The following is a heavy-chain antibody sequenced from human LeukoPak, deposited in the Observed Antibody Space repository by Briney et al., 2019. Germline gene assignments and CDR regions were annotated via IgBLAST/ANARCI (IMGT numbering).Heavy chain of an antibody. V-gene: IGHV4-34*01. CDR1: GRSFSGYY. CDR2: INHNGST. Sequence: KPSETLSLTCAVYGRSFSGYYWSWLRQPPGKGLEWMGEINHNGSTNYNPSLMSRVPISVDKSKNQFSQKTSTVTTPDTAVYYCARDRRLIVVVPAAIREYWYVDRWGRGTLVTVSS. D-gene: IGHD2-2*02. J-gene: IGHJ2*01. CDR3: ARDRRLIVVVPAAIREYWYVDR.